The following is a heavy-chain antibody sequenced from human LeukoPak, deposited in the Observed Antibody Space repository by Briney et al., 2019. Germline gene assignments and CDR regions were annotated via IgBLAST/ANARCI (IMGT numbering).Heavy chain of an antibody. Sequence: KPSGTLSLTCAVYGESLNSYYWSWIRQPPGKGLEWIGEIYESGSTEYNPSLKSRVTISMVPSKQQFSLSLTSVTAADTAVYYCARGAWATRLGSWGLGTPVIVSS. CDR2: IYESGST. V-gene: IGHV4-34*01. D-gene: IGHD2-15*01. CDR1: GESLNSYY. CDR3: ARGAWATRLGS. J-gene: IGHJ4*02.